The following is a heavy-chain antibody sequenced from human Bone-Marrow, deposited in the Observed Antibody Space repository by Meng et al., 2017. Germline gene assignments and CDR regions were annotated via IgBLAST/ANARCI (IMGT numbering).Heavy chain of an antibody. J-gene: IGHJ4*02. Sequence: QVQLVQSGAEVKKPGASVKVSCKASGYTFTGYYMHWVRQAPGQGLEWMGRINPNSGGTNYAQKFQGRVTMTRDTSISTAYMELSRLRSDDTAVYYCAREVGGKEGGGVYWCQGTRVTVSS. V-gene: IGHV1-2*06. CDR2: INPNSGGT. D-gene: IGHD4-23*01. CDR3: AREVGGKEGGGVY. CDR1: GYTFTGYY.